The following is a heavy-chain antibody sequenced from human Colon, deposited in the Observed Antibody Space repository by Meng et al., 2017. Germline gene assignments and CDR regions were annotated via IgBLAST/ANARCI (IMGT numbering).Heavy chain of an antibody. CDR2: INSDGGGG. J-gene: IGHJ5*02. Sequence: EVQLVDSGGGLVQPGGSLSLSCAASGLSIRNHYMHWVRQAPGKGLELFSRINSDGGGGTYADFVKGRFTISRDNAKNTLYLQMNSLTAEDTAVYYCVCFGGFSGFYPWGQGILVTVSS. D-gene: IGHD3-10*01. CDR3: VCFGGFSGFYP. V-gene: IGHV3-74*01. CDR1: GLSIRNHY.